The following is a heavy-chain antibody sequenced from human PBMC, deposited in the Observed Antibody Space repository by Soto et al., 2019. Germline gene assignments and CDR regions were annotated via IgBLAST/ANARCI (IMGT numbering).Heavy chain of an antibody. CDR3: ARIQRDTAFGHFDY. D-gene: IGHD5-18*01. CDR1: GGSISSYY. J-gene: IGHJ4*02. CDR2: IYYSGST. Sequence: PSETLSLTCTVSGGSISSYYWSWIRQPPGKGLEWIGYIYYSGSTNYNPSLKSRVTISVDTSKNQFSLELTSVTAADTAVYYCARIQRDTAFGHFDYWGRGTLVTVSS. V-gene: IGHV4-59*08.